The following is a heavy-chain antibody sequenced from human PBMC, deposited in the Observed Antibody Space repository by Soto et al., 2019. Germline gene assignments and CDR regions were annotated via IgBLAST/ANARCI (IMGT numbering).Heavy chain of an antibody. Sequence: GGSLRLSCAASGFTFSSYSMNWVRQAPGKGLEWVSSISSSSYIYYADSVKGRFTISRDNAKNSLYLQMSSLRAEDTAVYYCASLYGDIGFDYWGQGTLVTVSS. V-gene: IGHV3-21*01. D-gene: IGHD4-17*01. J-gene: IGHJ4*02. CDR2: ISSSSYI. CDR3: ASLYGDIGFDY. CDR1: GFTFSSYS.